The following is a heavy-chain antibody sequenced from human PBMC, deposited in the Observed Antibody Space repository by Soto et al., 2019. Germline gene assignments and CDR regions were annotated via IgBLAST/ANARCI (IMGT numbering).Heavy chain of an antibody. CDR1: GGSFNPYY. Sequence: QVQLQQWGAGLLKPSETLSLTCAVYGGSFNPYYWGWIRQPPGKGLEWIGDINHSGSTSYNPSLKSRVTISVDTSKYQFSLRLRSVTAADTAVYYCARGYSVEGDYYFDYWGQGTLVTVSA. J-gene: IGHJ4*02. D-gene: IGHD2-15*01. CDR3: ARGYSVEGDYYFDY. V-gene: IGHV4-34*01. CDR2: INHSGST.